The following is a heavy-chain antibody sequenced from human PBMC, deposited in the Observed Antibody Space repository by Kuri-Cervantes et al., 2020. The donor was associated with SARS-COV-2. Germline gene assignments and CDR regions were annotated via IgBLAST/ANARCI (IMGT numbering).Heavy chain of an antibody. D-gene: IGHD3-10*01. Sequence: SETLSLTCAVSGYSISSGYYWGWIRQPPGKGLEWIGSIYHSGSTYYNPSLKSRVTISVDTSKNQFSLKLSSVTAGDTAVYYCARWQKYGSGSYSDAFDIWGQGTMVTVSS. CDR1: GYSISSGYY. V-gene: IGHV4-38-2*01. CDR3: ARWQKYGSGSYSDAFDI. CDR2: IYHSGST. J-gene: IGHJ3*02.